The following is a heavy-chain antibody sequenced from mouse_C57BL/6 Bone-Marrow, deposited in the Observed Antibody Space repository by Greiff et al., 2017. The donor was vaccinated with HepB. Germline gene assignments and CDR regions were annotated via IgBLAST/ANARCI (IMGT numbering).Heavy chain of an antibody. J-gene: IGHJ1*03. V-gene: IGHV1-26*01. CDR2: INPNNGGT. CDR1: GYTFTDYY. CDR3: ARNLGPYWYFDV. D-gene: IGHD4-1*01. Sequence: VQLQQSGPELVKPGASVKISCKASGYTFTDYYMNWVKQSHGKSLEWIGDINPNNGGTSYNQKFKGKATLTVDKSSSTAYMELRSLTSEDSAVYYCARNLGPYWYFDVWGTGTTVTVSS.